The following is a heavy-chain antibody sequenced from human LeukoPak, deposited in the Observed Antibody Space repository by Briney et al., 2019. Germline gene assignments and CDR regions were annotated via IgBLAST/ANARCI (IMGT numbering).Heavy chain of an antibody. V-gene: IGHV3-7*01. CDR3: ARRGTNSGSYFRFPY. J-gene: IGHJ4*02. CDR1: GFTFSSYW. CDR2: IKQDGSEK. D-gene: IGHD1-26*01. Sequence: GGSLRLSCAASGFTFSSYWMSWVRQAPGKGLEWVANIKQDGSEKYYVDSVKGRFTISRDNSKNTLYLQMNSLRAEDTAVYYCARRGTNSGSYFRFPYWGQGTLVTVSS.